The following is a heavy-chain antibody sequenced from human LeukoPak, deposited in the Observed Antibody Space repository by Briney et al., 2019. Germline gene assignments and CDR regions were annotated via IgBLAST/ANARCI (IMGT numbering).Heavy chain of an antibody. CDR3: ARDLAEQWLVRDNWFDP. D-gene: IGHD6-19*01. V-gene: IGHV3-30*07. Sequence: DSVKGRFTISRDNSKNTLYLQMNSLRAEDTAVYYCARDLAEQWLVRDNWFDPWGQGTLVTVSS. J-gene: IGHJ5*02.